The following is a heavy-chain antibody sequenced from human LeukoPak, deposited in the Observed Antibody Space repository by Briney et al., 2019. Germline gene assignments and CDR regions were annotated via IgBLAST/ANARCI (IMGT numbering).Heavy chain of an antibody. CDR2: IYYSGST. D-gene: IGHD2-2*01. CDR3: ARGSVPHLLEFWFDP. CDR1: GGSISSYY. V-gene: IGHV4-59*01. Sequence: SETLSLTCTVSGGSISSYYWSWIRQPPGKGLEWIGYIYYSGSTNYNPSLKSRVTISVDTSKNQFSLKLSSVTAADTAVYYCARGSVPHLLEFWFDPWGQGTLVTVSS. J-gene: IGHJ5*02.